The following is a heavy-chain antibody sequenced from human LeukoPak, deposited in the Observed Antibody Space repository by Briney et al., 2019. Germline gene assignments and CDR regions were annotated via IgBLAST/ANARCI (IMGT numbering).Heavy chain of an antibody. J-gene: IGHJ6*03. CDR3: AKDGSWGDYYFYFYMDV. CDR2: ISGSGYYT. CDR1: GSGFTFGNLG. V-gene: IGHV3-23*01. Sequence: PGGSLRLSCEASGSGFTFGNLGMSWVRQAPGKGLEWLSGISGSGYYTYYADSVNGRFTISRDNSKNTLYIEMNSLRAEDTAVYYCAKDGSWGDYYFYFYMDVWGKGTTVTVSS. D-gene: IGHD3-16*01.